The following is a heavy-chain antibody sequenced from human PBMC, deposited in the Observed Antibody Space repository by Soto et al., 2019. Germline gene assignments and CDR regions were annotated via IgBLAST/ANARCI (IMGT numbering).Heavy chain of an antibody. Sequence: QLQLQESGSGLVKPSQTLSLTCAVSGGSISSGGYSWSWIRQPPGKGLEWIGYIYHSGSTYYNPSLKGRFNISVDRSHNQFSLKLRSVTAADTAVYYCAAGRGLPRYYWCQGTLVTVSS. CDR2: IYHSGST. D-gene: IGHD5-12*01. V-gene: IGHV4-30-2*01. CDR1: GGSISSGGYS. J-gene: IGHJ4*02. CDR3: AAGRGLPRYY.